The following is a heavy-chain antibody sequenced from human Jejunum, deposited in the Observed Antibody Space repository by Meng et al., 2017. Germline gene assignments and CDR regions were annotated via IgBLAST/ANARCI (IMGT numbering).Heavy chain of an antibody. CDR2: ISANGGSP. V-gene: IGHV3-23*01. D-gene: IGHD3-16*01. CDR3: VLMSKETAEGLDY. J-gene: IGHJ4*02. Sequence: GGSLRLSCAASGFTFSNYAMTWVRQAPRKGLEWVSDISANGGSPYYADSVKGRFSISRDNSKNTLYLQMNSLRAEDTAVYYCVLMSKETAEGLDYWGQGTLVTVSS. CDR1: GFTFSNYA.